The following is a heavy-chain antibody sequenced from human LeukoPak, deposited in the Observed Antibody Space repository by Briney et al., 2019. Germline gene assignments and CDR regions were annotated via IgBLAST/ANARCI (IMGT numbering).Heavy chain of an antibody. CDR2: INHSGST. Sequence: SETLSLTSAVYGGSFSGYYWSWIRQPPGKGLEWIGEINHSGSTNYNPSLKSRVTISVDTSKNQFSLKLSSVTAADTAVYYCARGHYGSIVVVVAARNWFDPWGQGALVTVSS. CDR3: ARGHYGSIVVVVAARNWFDP. J-gene: IGHJ5*02. CDR1: GGSFSGYY. D-gene: IGHD2-15*01. V-gene: IGHV4-34*01.